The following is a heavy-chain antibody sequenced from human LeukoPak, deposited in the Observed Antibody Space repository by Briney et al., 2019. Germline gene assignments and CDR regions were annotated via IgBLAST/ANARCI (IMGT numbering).Heavy chain of an antibody. V-gene: IGHV3-30*04. CDR3: AREENYDILTGYHTSYFDY. CDR1: GFTFSSYA. CDR2: ISHDGSNK. D-gene: IGHD3-9*01. Sequence: GGSLRLSCAASGFTFSSYAMHWVRQAPGKGLEWVAVISHDGSNKYYADSVKGRFTISRDNSKNTLYLQMNSLRAEDTAVYYCAREENYDILTGYHTSYFDYWGQGTLVTVSS. J-gene: IGHJ4*02.